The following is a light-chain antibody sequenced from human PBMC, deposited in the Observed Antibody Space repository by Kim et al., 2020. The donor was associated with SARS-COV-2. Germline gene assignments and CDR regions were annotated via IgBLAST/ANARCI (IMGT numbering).Light chain of an antibody. Sequence: SVSPGERATLSCRASQSVTNNLAWYQQKLGQAPSLLIYGASNRATGIPARFSGTGSGTEFTLTISSLQSEDFAVYYCQQYNTWPYTFGQGTKLEI. CDR3: QQYNTWPYT. CDR2: GAS. CDR1: QSVTNN. V-gene: IGKV3-15*01. J-gene: IGKJ2*01.